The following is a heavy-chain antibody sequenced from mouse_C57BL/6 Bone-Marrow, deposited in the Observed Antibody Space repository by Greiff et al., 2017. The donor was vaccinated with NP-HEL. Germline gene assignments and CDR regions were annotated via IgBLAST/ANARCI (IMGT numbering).Heavy chain of an antibody. CDR1: GYAFTNYL. D-gene: IGHD2-2*01. CDR3: ARSGLLWLRRTGFDY. J-gene: IGHJ2*01. V-gene: IGHV1-54*01. CDR2: INPGSGGT. Sequence: VKLQESGAELVRPGTSVKVSCKASGYAFTNYLIEWVKQRPGQGLEWIGVINPGSGGTNYNEKFKGKATLTADKSSSTAYMQLSSLTSEDSAVYFCARSGLLWLRRTGFDYWGQGTTLTVSS.